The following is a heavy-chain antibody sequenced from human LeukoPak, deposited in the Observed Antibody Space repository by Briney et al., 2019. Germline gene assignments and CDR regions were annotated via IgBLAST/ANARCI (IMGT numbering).Heavy chain of an antibody. J-gene: IGHJ5*02. Sequence: SETLSLTCAVYGGSFSGYYWSWIRQPPGKGLEWIGEINHSGSTNYNPSLKSRVTISVDTSKNQFSLKLSSVTAADTAVYYCARPMVQGVIITTNWFDPWGQGTLVTVSS. V-gene: IGHV4-34*01. D-gene: IGHD3-10*01. CDR2: INHSGST. CDR3: ARPMVQGVIITTNWFDP. CDR1: GGSFSGYY.